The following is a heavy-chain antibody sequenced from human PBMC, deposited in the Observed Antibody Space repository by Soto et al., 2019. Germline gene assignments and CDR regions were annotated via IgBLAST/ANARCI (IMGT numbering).Heavy chain of an antibody. CDR2: IYPGDSDT. CDR3: ARTGELDTAMVHAFVFVANPFDY. D-gene: IGHD5-18*01. V-gene: IGHV5-51*01. J-gene: IGHJ4*02. CDR1: GYSFTSYW. Sequence: ESLKISCKGSGYSFTSYWIGWVRQMPGKGLEWMGIIYPGDSDTRYSPSFQGQVTISADKSISTAYLQWSSLKASDTAMYYCARTGELDTAMVHAFVFVANPFDYWGQGTLVTVSS.